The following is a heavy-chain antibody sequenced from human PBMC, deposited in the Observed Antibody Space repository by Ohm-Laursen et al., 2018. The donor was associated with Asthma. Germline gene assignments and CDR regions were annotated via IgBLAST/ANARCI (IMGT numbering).Heavy chain of an antibody. Sequence: SLRLSCAASGFTFRSYSMNWVRQAPGKGLEWVSYISSSSGTIHYADSVKGRFTIFRDNAENSLYLQMNSLRDEDTAVYYCARDRNWDFDYWGQGTQVTVSS. D-gene: IGHD3-16*01. V-gene: IGHV3-48*02. CDR1: GFTFRSYS. CDR2: ISSSSGTI. J-gene: IGHJ4*02. CDR3: ARDRNWDFDY.